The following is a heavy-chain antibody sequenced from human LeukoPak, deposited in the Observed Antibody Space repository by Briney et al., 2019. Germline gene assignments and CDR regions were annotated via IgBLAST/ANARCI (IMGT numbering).Heavy chain of an antibody. Sequence: SVKVSCKASGCTFSSYAISWVRQAPGQGLEWMGGIIPIFGTANYAQKFQGRVTITTDESTSTAYMELSSLRSEDTAVYYCASRWSEYSSSYDYWGQGTLVTVSS. V-gene: IGHV1-69*05. CDR1: GCTFSSYA. D-gene: IGHD6-13*01. J-gene: IGHJ4*02. CDR3: ASRWSEYSSSYDY. CDR2: IIPIFGTA.